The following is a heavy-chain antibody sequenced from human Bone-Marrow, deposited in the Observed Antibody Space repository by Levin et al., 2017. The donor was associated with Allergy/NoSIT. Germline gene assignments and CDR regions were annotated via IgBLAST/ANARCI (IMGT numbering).Heavy chain of an antibody. CDR2: IYYSGNA. V-gene: IGHV4-39*01. J-gene: IGHJ5*02. CDR3: VRHRPKGATRVDWFDT. CDR1: NDSLIYSGYY. Sequence: KASETLSLTCSVSNDSLIYSGYYWAWVRQSPGKGPEWIGSIYYSGNAYYNPSLKTRVLIFVDTSRNEFSLNMSSVTASDTATYYCVRHRPKGATRVDWFDTWGRGLQVTVSS.